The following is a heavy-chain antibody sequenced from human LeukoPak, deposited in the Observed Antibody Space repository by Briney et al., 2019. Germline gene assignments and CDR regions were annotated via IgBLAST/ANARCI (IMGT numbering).Heavy chain of an antibody. V-gene: IGHV3-43*02. CDR1: GFTFSSYG. D-gene: IGHD1-26*01. CDR2: ISWDGGST. J-gene: IGHJ6*03. Sequence: QPGGSLRLSCAASGFTFSSYGMSWVRQAPGRGLEWVSLISWDGGSTYYADSVKGRFTISRDNSKNSLYLQMNSLRTEDTALYYCAKDSKGGHYYYMDVWGKGTTVTISS. CDR3: AKDSKGGHYYYMDV.